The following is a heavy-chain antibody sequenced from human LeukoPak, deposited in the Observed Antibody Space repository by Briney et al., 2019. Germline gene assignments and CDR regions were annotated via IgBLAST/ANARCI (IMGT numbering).Heavy chain of an antibody. CDR1: GSGYSISGGYY. V-gene: IGHV4-38-2*02. Sequence: PSETVSLTCTVSGSGYSISGGYYWGWIRQPPGKGLEWIGSIYHSGSTYYNPPLKSRVTISLDMSKNQFSLRLNSVTAADTAVYFCAGQFDSSGSYFYWGQGTLVTVSS. J-gene: IGHJ4*02. D-gene: IGHD3-22*01. CDR3: AGQFDSSGSYFY. CDR2: IYHSGST.